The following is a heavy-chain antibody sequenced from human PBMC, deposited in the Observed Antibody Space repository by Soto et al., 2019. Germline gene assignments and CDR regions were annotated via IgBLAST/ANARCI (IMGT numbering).Heavy chain of an antibody. CDR3: AKSRVRISAAGTVYYGSDV. CDR2: ISYDGSNK. D-gene: IGHD6-13*01. CDR1: GFTFSSYG. V-gene: IGHV3-30*18. Sequence: GGSLRLSCAASGFTFSSYGMHWVRQAPGKGLEWVAVISYDGSNKYYADSVKGRFTISRDNSKNTLYLQMNSLRAEDTAVYSCAKSRVRISAAGTVYYGSDVRGQWTTVTASS. J-gene: IGHJ6*02.